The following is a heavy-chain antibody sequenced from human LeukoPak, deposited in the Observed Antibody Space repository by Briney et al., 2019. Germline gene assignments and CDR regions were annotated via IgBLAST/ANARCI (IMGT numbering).Heavy chain of an antibody. CDR2: ISSSSRTI. CDR1: GFAFSSFA. CDR3: AKGSPRGGLDY. D-gene: IGHD1-14*01. V-gene: IGHV3-48*01. J-gene: IGHJ4*02. Sequence: PGGSLRLSCAASGFAFSSFAMGWVRQAPGKGLEWVSSISSSSRTINYADSVQGRFTVSRDNANNSMYLQMNDLRREDTALYYCAKGSPRGGLDYWGQGTLVTVSS.